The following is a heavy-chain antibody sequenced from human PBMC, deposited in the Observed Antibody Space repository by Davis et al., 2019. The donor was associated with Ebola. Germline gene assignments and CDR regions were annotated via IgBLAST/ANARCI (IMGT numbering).Heavy chain of an antibody. J-gene: IGHJ5*02. Sequence: SETLSLTCTVSGGSISSYYWSWIRQPPGKGLDWIGYIYYSGSTNYNPSLKSRVTISVDTSKNQFSLKLNSVTAADTAMYYCARGGAVAGPWGQGTLVTVSS. CDR2: IYYSGST. V-gene: IGHV4-59*01. CDR3: ARGGAVAGP. D-gene: IGHD6-19*01. CDR1: GGSISSYY.